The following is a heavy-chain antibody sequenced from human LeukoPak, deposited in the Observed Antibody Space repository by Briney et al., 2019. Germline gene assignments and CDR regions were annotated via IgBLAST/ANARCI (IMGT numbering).Heavy chain of an antibody. CDR2: ITGSGGNT. CDR3: ATLPRGPTGYVGYGGEDY. CDR1: GFTFGIYA. D-gene: IGHD5-12*01. J-gene: IGHJ4*02. Sequence: GGSLRLSCAASGFTFGIYAMTWVRQAPGKGLQWVSAITGSGGNTYYADSVKGRSTISRDNSKNTLYLRMNGLRAEDTAVYYCATLPRGPTGYVGYGGEDYWSQGTLVTVSS. V-gene: IGHV3-23*01.